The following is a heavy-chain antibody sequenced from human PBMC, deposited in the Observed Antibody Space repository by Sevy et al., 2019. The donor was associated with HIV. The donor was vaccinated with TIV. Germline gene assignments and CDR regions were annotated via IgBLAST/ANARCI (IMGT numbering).Heavy chain of an antibody. D-gene: IGHD4-17*01. V-gene: IGHV3-33*01. CDR3: ARDLEFYDYGDYGPAFMPDY. CDR2: IWFVESNT. Sequence: GGSLRLSCAASGFTFSTYGMLWVRQAPGKGLEWVAGIWFVESNTYYADSVKGRFTISRDIAKNTLHLQMNSLRAEDTAVYYCARDLEFYDYGDYGPAFMPDYWGQGTLVTVSS. J-gene: IGHJ4*02. CDR1: GFTFSTYG.